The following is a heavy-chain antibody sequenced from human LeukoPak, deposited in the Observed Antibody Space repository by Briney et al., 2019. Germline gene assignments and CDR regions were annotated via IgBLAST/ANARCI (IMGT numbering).Heavy chain of an antibody. CDR1: GFTFSSYG. Sequence: PGGSLRLSCAASGFTFSSYGMHWVRQAPGKGLEWVAFIRYDGSNKYYADSVKGRFAISRDNSKNTLYLQMNSLRAEDTAVYYCAKDQKGYSYGFHFDYWGQGTLVTVSS. J-gene: IGHJ4*02. CDR2: IRYDGSNK. CDR3: AKDQKGYSYGFHFDY. D-gene: IGHD5-18*01. V-gene: IGHV3-30*02.